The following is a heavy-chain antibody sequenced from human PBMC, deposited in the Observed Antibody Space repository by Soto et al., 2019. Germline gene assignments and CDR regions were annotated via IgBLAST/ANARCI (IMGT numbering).Heavy chain of an antibody. CDR3: AKAYDKGYMDV. V-gene: IGHV1-2*02. CDR1: GYTFTGYY. CDR2: INPYSGGT. Sequence: GASVKVSFKASGYTFTGYYMHWLRQAPGQGLEWMGWINPYSGGTKYAQKFQGRVTMTRDTSISTAYMELSRLRSDDTAIYYCAKAYDKGYMDVWGQGTTVTVSS. D-gene: IGHD3-22*01. J-gene: IGHJ6*03.